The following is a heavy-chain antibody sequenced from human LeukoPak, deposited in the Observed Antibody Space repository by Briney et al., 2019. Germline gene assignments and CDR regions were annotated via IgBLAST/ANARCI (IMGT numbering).Heavy chain of an antibody. CDR2: INAGNGNT. CDR3: ARGASSSWYYFDY. D-gene: IGHD6-13*01. Sequence: ASVKVSCKASGYTFTSYAMHWVRQAPGQRLEWMGWINAGNGNTKYSQEFQGRVTITRDTSASTAYMELSSLRSEDMAVYYCARGASSSWYYFDYWGQGTLVTVSS. V-gene: IGHV1-3*03. CDR1: GYTFTSYA. J-gene: IGHJ4*02.